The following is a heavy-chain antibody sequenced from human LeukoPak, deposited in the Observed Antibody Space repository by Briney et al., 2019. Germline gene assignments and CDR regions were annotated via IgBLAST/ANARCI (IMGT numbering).Heavy chain of an antibody. D-gene: IGHD3-16*01. V-gene: IGHV4-59*01. CDR3: ASGGGDRYFDY. J-gene: IGHJ4*02. CDR2: IYYSGST. CDR1: GGSISSYN. Sequence: SETLSLTCTVSGGSISSYNWSWIRQPPGKGLEWIGYIYYSGSTNSNPSLKSRVTISVDTSKNQFSLKLTSVTAADTAVYYCASGGGDRYFDYWGQGTLVTVSS.